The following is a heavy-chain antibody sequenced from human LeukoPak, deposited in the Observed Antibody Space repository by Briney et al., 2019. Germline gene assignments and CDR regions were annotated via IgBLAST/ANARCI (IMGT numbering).Heavy chain of an antibody. D-gene: IGHD1-1*01. J-gene: IGHJ6*03. CDR2: IGGSGGST. CDR1: GFTFSSYA. Sequence: PGGSLRLSCAASGFTFSSYAMSWVRQAPGKGLEWVSAIGGSGGSTYYADSAKGRFTISRDNSKNTLYLQMNSLRAEDTAVYYCAKVAGTTLYYYYYMDVWGKGTTVTVSS. V-gene: IGHV3-23*01. CDR3: AKVAGTTLYYYYYMDV.